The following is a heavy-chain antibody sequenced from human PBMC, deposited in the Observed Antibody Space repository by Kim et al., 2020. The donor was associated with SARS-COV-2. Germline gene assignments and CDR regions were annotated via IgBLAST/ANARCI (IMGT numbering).Heavy chain of an antibody. CDR1: GYTFTNYA. V-gene: IGHV7-4-1*02. CDR2: IDTNTGSP. CDR3: ARTSIAVAGPDY. Sequence: ASVKVSCKASGYTFTNYALNWVRQAPGQGLEWMGWIDTNTGSPMYAQGFRGRFVFSLDTSVTTAYLQISRLEAEDTALYYCARTSIAVAGPDYWGQGTLVTVSS. D-gene: IGHD6-19*01. J-gene: IGHJ4*02.